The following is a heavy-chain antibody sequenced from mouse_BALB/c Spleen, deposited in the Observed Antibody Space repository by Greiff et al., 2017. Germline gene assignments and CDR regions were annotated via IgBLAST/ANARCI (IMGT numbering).Heavy chain of an antibody. CDR3: TRGSGYYVGCAY. CDR1: GYTFTDYE. D-gene: IGHD2-3*01. V-gene: IGHV1-15*01. Sequence: QVQLQQSGAELVRPGASVTLSCKASGYTFTDYEMHWVKQTPVHGLEWIGAIDPETGGTAYHQKFKGKATLTADKSSSTAYMELRSLTSEDSAVYYCTRGSGYYVGCAYWGQGTLVTVSA. CDR2: IDPETGGT. J-gene: IGHJ3*01.